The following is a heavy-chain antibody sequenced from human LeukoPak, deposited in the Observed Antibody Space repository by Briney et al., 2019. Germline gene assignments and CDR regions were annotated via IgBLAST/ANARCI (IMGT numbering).Heavy chain of an antibody. Sequence: QPGGSLRLSCSASGFIFSTYSMNWVRQAPGKGLEWLSYISSARSTTYYADSVKGRFTISRDNAKNSLYLQMNSLRVEDTAVYYCARDMHREAVHYPPDYWGQGTLVTVSS. CDR1: GFIFSTYS. CDR2: ISSARSTT. D-gene: IGHD1-1*01. V-gene: IGHV3-48*04. CDR3: ARDMHREAVHYPPDY. J-gene: IGHJ4*02.